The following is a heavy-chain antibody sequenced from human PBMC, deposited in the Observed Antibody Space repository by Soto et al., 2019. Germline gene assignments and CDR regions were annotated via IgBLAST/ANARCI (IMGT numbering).Heavy chain of an antibody. V-gene: IGHV3-21*01. CDR1: GFTFSSYS. CDR2: LSSSSSYI. CDR3: ARDQKPRGDYDILTGYSSPFDY. D-gene: IGHD3-9*01. J-gene: IGHJ4*02. Sequence: EVQLVESGGGLVKPGGSLRLSCAASGFTFSSYSMNWVRQAPGKGLEWVSSLSSSSSYIYYADSVKGRFTISRDNAKNSLYLQMNSLRAEDTAVYYCARDQKPRGDYDILTGYSSPFDYWGQGTLVTVSS.